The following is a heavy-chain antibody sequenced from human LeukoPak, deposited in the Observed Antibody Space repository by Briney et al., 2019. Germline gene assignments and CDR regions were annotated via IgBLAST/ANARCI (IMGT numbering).Heavy chain of an antibody. D-gene: IGHD4-11*01. V-gene: IGHV3-23*01. CDR1: GFTFSTYA. J-gene: IGHJ4*02. Sequence: PGGSLRLSCAASGFTFSTYAMSWVRQAPGKGLEWVSVISDRGGATYYADSVKGRFTISRDNSKNTLHLQMNSLRAEDTALYYCAKCRTSVTSPFDYWGQGTLVTVPS. CDR2: ISDRGGAT. CDR3: AKCRTSVTSPFDY.